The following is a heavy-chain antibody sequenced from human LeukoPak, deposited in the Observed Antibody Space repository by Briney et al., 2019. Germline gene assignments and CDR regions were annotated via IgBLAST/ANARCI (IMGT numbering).Heavy chain of an antibody. J-gene: IGHJ4*02. CDR1: GYSISSGYY. Sequence: PSETLSLTCTVSGYSISSGYYWGWIRQPPGKGLEWIGSIYHSGSTYYNPSLKSRVTISVDTSKNQFSLKLSSVTAADTAVYYCARDRARTGYDYWGQGTLVTVSS. D-gene: IGHD3-10*01. V-gene: IGHV4-38-2*02. CDR3: ARDRARTGYDY. CDR2: IYHSGST.